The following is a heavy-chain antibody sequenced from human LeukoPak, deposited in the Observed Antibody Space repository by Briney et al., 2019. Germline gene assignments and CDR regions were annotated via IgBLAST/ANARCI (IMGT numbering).Heavy chain of an antibody. J-gene: IGHJ5*02. CDR2: MSSSDDGR. CDR1: GFSFSSYA. Sequence: GGSLRLSCATSGFSFSSYAMSWVRQAPGKGLEWVSAMSSSDDGRYYAASVRGRFTISRDTSRSTLYLQMNSLRAEDTAVYYCARDRSGDDDFWIGYYTNYFDPWGQGTLVTVSS. D-gene: IGHD3-3*01. CDR3: ARDRSGDDDFWIGYYTNYFDP. V-gene: IGHV3-23*01.